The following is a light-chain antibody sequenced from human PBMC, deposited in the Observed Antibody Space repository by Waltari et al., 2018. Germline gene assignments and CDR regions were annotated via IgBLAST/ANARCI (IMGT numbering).Light chain of an antibody. V-gene: IGKV1-33*01. CDR1: QYISNY. CDR3: QQYDNLPRYT. CDR2: DAS. J-gene: IGKJ2*01. Sequence: DIQMTQSPSSLSASVGERATIPFQASQYISNYLNWYQQKPGKAPKLLIYDASNLETGVPSRFSGSGYGTDFTFTISSLQPEDIATYYCQQYDNLPRYTFGQGTKLEIK.